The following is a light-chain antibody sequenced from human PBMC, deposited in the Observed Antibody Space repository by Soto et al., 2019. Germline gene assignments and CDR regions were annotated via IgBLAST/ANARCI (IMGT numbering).Light chain of an antibody. V-gene: IGLV3-21*02. CDR1: NIGSES. J-gene: IGLJ2*01. Sequence: SYELTQPHSVSVAPGQTARITCGGNNIGSESVHWYQQKPGQAPVLVVFDDDDRPSGIPERFSGSNSGNTATLTISRVEAGDEADYYCQVWDSASDHPVFGGGTKLTVL. CDR2: DDD. CDR3: QVWDSASDHPV.